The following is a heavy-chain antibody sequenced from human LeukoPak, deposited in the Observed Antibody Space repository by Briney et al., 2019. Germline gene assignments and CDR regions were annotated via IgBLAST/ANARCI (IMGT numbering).Heavy chain of an antibody. CDR2: ISSSGSTI. D-gene: IGHD2-21*02. J-gene: IGHJ6*02. V-gene: IGHV3-48*03. Sequence: PGGSLRLSCAASGFTFSSYEMNWVRQAPGKGLEWVSYISSSGSTIYYADSVKGRFTISRDNAKNSLYLQMNSPRAEDTAVYYCARWGCGGDCYDYGMDVWGQGTTVTVSS. CDR3: ARWGCGGDCYDYGMDV. CDR1: GFTFSSYE.